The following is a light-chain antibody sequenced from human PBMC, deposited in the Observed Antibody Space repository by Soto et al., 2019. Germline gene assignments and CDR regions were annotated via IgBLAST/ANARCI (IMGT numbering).Light chain of an antibody. Sequence: DIQMTQSPGTLSASVGDRVTITCRASQSIETSLAWYQQRPGKAPKLLIFKASTLQSGVTSRFSGSGSGTEFTLTITSLQPDDFASYYCQQYHRYSYSFGQGTRLEI. CDR3: QQYHRYSYS. CDR2: KAS. CDR1: QSIETS. V-gene: IGKV1-5*03. J-gene: IGKJ2*03.